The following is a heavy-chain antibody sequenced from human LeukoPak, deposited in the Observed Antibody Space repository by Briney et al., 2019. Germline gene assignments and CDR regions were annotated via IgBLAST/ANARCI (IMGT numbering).Heavy chain of an antibody. CDR2: IYYRGST. V-gene: IGHV4-59*01. D-gene: IGHD3-10*01. J-gene: IGHJ6*03. CDR1: GGSISSYY. Sequence: SETLSLTCTVSGGSISSYYWSWIRQPPGKGLEWIGYIYYRGSTNYNPSLKSRVTISVDTSKNQFSLKLSSVTAADTAVYYCARVDRGRYYYYMDVWGKGTTVTVSS. CDR3: ARVDRGRYYYYMDV.